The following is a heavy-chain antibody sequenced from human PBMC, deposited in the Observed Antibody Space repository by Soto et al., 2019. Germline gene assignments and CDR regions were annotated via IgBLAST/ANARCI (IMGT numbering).Heavy chain of an antibody. J-gene: IGHJ3*02. V-gene: IGHV3-30*18. D-gene: IGHD4-17*01. CDR1: GFTFSSYG. CDR2: ISYDGSNK. Sequence: QVQLVESGGGVVQPGRSLRLSCAASGFTFSSYGMHWVRQAPGKGLEWVAVISYDGSNKYYADSVKGRFTISRDNSKNTXXLQMNSLRAEDTAVYYCAKGGDYGGNYKADNAFDIWGQGTMVTVSS. CDR3: AKGGDYGGNYKADNAFDI.